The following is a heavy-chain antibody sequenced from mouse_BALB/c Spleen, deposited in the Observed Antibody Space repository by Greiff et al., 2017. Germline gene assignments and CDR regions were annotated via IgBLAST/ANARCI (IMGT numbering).Heavy chain of an antibody. CDR1: GYSITSDYA. Sequence: DVQLQESGPGLVKPSQSLSLTCTVTGYSITSDYAWNWIRQFPGNKLEWMGYISYSGSTSYNPSLKSRISITRDTSKNQFFLQLNSVTTEDTATYYCARKKYGNYEFAYWGQGTLVTVSA. CDR3: ARKKYGNYEFAY. J-gene: IGHJ3*01. D-gene: IGHD2-10*02. CDR2: ISYSGST. V-gene: IGHV3-2*02.